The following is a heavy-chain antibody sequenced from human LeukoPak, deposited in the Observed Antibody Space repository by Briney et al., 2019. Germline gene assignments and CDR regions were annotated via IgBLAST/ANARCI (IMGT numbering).Heavy chain of an antibody. CDR3: AKGHGHSSGWSNWFDP. V-gene: IGHV3-23*01. D-gene: IGHD6-19*01. CDR1: GFTFSSYA. CDR2: ISGSGGST. Sequence: PGGSLRLACAASGFTFSSYAMSWVRQAPGKGLECVSSISGSGGSTYYADSVKGRFTISRDNSKNTLYLQMNSLRAEDTAVYYCAKGHGHSSGWSNWFDPWGQGTLVTVSS. J-gene: IGHJ5*02.